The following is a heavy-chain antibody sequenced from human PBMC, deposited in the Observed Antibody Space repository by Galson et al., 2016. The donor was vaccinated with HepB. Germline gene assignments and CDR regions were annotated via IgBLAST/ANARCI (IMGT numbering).Heavy chain of an antibody. J-gene: IGHJ4*02. Sequence: SLRLSCAASGFTFSTYGMHWVPQAPGKGLEWVAVKSYDRSNKNYAAAVKGRFTISRDNSKNTLYLEMTSLREEDTAVYYCAKDYSGYYFDGTGYYNAFDYWGQGTPVTVSS. V-gene: IGHV3-30*18. CDR2: KSYDRSNK. D-gene: IGHD3-22*01. CDR1: GFTFSTYG. CDR3: AKDYSGYYFDGTGYYNAFDY.